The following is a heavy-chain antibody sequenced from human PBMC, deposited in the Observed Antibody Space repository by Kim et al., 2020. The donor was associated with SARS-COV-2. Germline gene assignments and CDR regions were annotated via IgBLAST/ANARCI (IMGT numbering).Heavy chain of an antibody. D-gene: IGHD3-3*01. J-gene: IGHJ4*02. V-gene: IGHV4-39*01. CDR2: IYYSGNT. Sequence: SETLSLTCTVSGDSISSSSYYWGWIRQPPGKGLEWIGSIYYSGNTYYNPSLKSRVTISVDTSKNQFSLKLNSVTAADTAVYYCARHLVNTYYDFWSAYYWGQWDYWGQGTLDTVSS. CDR1: GDSISSSSYY. CDR3: ARHLVNTYYDFWSAYYWGQWDY.